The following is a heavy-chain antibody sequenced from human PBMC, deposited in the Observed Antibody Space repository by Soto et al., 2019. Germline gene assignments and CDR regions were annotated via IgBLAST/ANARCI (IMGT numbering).Heavy chain of an antibody. CDR2: ISSTTNYI. CDR1: GFTFTRYS. Sequence: GPLRVPCAASGFTFTRYSMNWVRPAPGKGLEWASSISSTTNYIYYGDSLKGRFTISRDNGKNSLNLEKHSLRAENTAVYYWARESEDLTSNFNYWGQGPLVTVSS. V-gene: IGHV3-21*06. J-gene: IGHJ4*02. CDR3: ARESEDLTSNFNY.